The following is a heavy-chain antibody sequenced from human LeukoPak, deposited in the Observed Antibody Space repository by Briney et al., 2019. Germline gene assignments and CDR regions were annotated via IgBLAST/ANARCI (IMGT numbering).Heavy chain of an antibody. CDR3: ASYSSSWYEGLYYFDY. CDR2: IIPIFGTA. CDR1: GGTFSSYA. J-gene: IGHJ4*02. V-gene: IGHV1-69*06. Sequence: SVKVSCKASGGTFSSYAISWVRQAPGQGLEWMGGIIPIFGTANYAQKFQGRVTITADKSTSTAYMELSRLRSEDTAVYYCASYSSSWYEGLYYFDYWGQGPLVTVSS. D-gene: IGHD6-13*01.